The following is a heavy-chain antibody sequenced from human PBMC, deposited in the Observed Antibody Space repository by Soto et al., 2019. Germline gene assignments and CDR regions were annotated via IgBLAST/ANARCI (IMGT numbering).Heavy chain of an antibody. CDR1: GFTFSSHG. V-gene: IGHV3-30*18. CDR2: ISYDGSNK. J-gene: IGHJ4*02. CDR3: ANNLGDY. Sequence: QVQLVESGGGVVQPGRSLRLSCAASGFTFSSHGMHWVRQAPGKGLEWVAVISYDGSNKYYADSVKGRFTISRDNSKNTLYLQMNSLRAEDTAVYYCANNLGDYWGQGTLVTVSS.